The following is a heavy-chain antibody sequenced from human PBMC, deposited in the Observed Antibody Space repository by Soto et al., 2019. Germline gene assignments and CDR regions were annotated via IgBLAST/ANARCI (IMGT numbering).Heavy chain of an antibody. D-gene: IGHD2-15*01. CDR1: GYTFTSYP. CDR2: INTGNGYT. Sequence: ASVKVSCKASGYTFTSYPIHWVRQAPGQRLEWMGWINTGNGYTKYSQKFQARVTITRDTSASTSYMQLSRLRSEDTAAYYCARDRGGYCSGGSCSEAWFDPWGQGTLVTVSS. V-gene: IGHV1-3*04. CDR3: ARDRGGYCSGGSCSEAWFDP. J-gene: IGHJ5*02.